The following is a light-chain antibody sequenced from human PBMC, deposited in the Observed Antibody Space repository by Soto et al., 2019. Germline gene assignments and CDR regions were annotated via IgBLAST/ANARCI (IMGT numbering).Light chain of an antibody. CDR1: QSLLHSNGYNY. V-gene: IGKV2-28*01. CDR2: LGS. CDR3: MQALQTPWT. Sequence: VMTQSPLYLPVTPGEPASISCRSSQSLLHSNGYNYLDWYLQKPGQSPQLLIYLGSNRSSGVPDRFSGSGSGTDFTLKISRVEAEDVGVYYCMQALQTPWTFGQGTKVEIK. J-gene: IGKJ1*01.